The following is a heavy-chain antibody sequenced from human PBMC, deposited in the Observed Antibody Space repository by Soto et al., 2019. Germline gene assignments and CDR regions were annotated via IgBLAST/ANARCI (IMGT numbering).Heavy chain of an antibody. D-gene: IGHD6-13*01. J-gene: IGHJ4*02. CDR1: GFTFSSYA. CDR2: ISGSGGST. Sequence: GGSLRLSCAASGFTFSSYAMSWVRQAPGKGLEWVSVISGSGGSTYYADSVKGRCTISRDNAKNTLYLQMNSLRAESTDVDYCASVPWKGAAGLDYWGQGTLVTVSS. V-gene: IGHV3-23*01. CDR3: ASVPWKGAAGLDY.